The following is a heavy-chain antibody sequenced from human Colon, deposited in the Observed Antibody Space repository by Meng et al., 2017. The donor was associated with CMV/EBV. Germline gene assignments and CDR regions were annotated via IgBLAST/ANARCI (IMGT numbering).Heavy chain of an antibody. Sequence: ASVKVSCKASCYTFTSYGISWVRQAPGQGLEWMGWISAYNGNTNYAQKLQGRVTITTDTSTSTAYMDLRSLRSHDTAVYYCARENPPIHNYDFWSGDIPQTKYGMDVWGQGTTVTVSS. V-gene: IGHV1-18*01. D-gene: IGHD3-3*01. CDR1: CYTFTSYG. CDR3: ARENPPIHNYDFWSGDIPQTKYGMDV. CDR2: ISAYNGNT. J-gene: IGHJ6*02.